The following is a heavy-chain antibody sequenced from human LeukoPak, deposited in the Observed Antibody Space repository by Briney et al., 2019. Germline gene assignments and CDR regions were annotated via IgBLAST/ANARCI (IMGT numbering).Heavy chain of an antibody. Sequence: GGSLRLSCAASGSTFSNYVMTWVRQAPGKGLEWVSGISASGGSTYYADSVKGRFTISRDNSKNTLFVQMNSLRAEDTAIYYCAKVGEYSGYDSLGDSWGQGTLVTVSS. J-gene: IGHJ4*02. CDR1: GSTFSNYV. D-gene: IGHD5-12*01. V-gene: IGHV3-23*01. CDR2: ISASGGST. CDR3: AKVGEYSGYDSLGDS.